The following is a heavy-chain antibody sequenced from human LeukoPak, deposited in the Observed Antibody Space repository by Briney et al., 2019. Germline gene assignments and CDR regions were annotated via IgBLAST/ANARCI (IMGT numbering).Heavy chain of an antibody. CDR3: ARAVESSSWYEPNFDY. Sequence: SETLSLTCAVYGGSFSGYYWSWIRQPPGKGLEWIGYIYYSGSTNYNPSLKSRVTISVDTSKNQFSLKLSSVTAADTAVYYCARAVESSSWYEPNFDYWGQGTLVTVSS. CDR1: GGSFSGYY. J-gene: IGHJ4*02. V-gene: IGHV4-59*01. D-gene: IGHD6-13*01. CDR2: IYYSGST.